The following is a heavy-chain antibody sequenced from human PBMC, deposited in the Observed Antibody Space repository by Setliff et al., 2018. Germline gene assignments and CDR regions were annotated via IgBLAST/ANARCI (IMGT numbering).Heavy chain of an antibody. V-gene: IGHV1-69-2*01. D-gene: IGHD3-10*01. CDR2: VDPEDGHT. CDR3: TTGRRHGVPYFDL. J-gene: IGHJ4*02. CDR1: GYTFTDYY. Sequence: GASVKVSCKASGYTFTDYYMHWVQQAPGKGLEWMGRVDPEDGHTKYAEKFQGRITISADMSLDIAHMELGSLTSEDTAVYYCTTGRRHGVPYFDLWGQGTLVTVSS.